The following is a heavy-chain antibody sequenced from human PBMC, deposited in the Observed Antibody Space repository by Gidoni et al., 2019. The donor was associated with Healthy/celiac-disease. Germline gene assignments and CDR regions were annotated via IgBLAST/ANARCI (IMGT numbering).Heavy chain of an antibody. CDR3: ATSNEYGPRVDAFDI. D-gene: IGHD3-10*01. Sequence: QVKLVKSGAEVKKPGASVKVSCKVSGYTLTELSMHWVRQAPGKGLEWMGGFDPEDGETIYAQKFQGRVTMTEDTSTDTAYRELSSLRSEDTAVYYCATSNEYGPRVDAFDIWGQGTMVTVSS. V-gene: IGHV1-24*01. J-gene: IGHJ3*02. CDR2: FDPEDGET. CDR1: GYTLTELS.